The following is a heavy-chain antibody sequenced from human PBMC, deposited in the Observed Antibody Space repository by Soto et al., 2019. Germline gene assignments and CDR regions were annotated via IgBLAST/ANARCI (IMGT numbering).Heavy chain of an antibody. CDR3: AWGEAPNYYYYYGMDV. CDR2: IIPIFGTA. Sequence: QVQLVQSGAEVKKPGSSVKVSCKASGGTFSSYAISWVRQAPGQGLEWMGGIIPIFGTANYAQKFQGRVTITADESTSTAYMELSSLTSEDTAVYYCAWGEAPNYYYYYGMDVWGQGTTVTVSS. V-gene: IGHV1-69*01. J-gene: IGHJ6*02. CDR1: GGTFSSYA. D-gene: IGHD3-16*01.